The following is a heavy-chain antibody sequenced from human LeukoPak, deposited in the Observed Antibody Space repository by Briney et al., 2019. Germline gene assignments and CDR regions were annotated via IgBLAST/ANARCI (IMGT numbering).Heavy chain of an antibody. D-gene: IGHD6-13*01. CDR3: ASSSWKRNLDAFDI. J-gene: IGHJ3*02. CDR1: GFTFSSYA. V-gene: IGHV3-30-3*02. Sequence: GGSLRLSCAASGFTFSSYAMRWVRQAPGKGLEWVAVISYDGSNKYYADSVKGRFTISRDNSKNTLYLQMNSLRAEDTAVYYCASSSWKRNLDAFDIWGQGTMVTVSS. CDR2: ISYDGSNK.